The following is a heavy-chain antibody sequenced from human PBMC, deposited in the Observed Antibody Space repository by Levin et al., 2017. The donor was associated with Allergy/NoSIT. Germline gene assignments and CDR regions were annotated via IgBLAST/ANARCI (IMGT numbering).Heavy chain of an antibody. CDR1: GFTFRSSA. D-gene: IGHD6-13*01. V-gene: IGHV3-30*04. CDR3: ARDRRSSSWYAFDI. CDR2: ISYDGSNK. J-gene: IGHJ3*02. Sequence: LSLPCAASGFTFRSSAMHWVRQAPGKGLEWVAVISYDGSNKYYADSVKGRFTISRDNSKNTLYLQMNSLRAEDTAVYYCARDRRSSSWYAFDIWGQGTMVTVSS.